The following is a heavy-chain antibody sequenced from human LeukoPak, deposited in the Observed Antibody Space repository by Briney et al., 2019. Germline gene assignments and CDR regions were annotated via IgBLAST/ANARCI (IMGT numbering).Heavy chain of an antibody. CDR1: GFTFSSYW. V-gene: IGHV3-74*03. CDR2: INSDGSST. Sequence: GGSLRLSCAASGFTFSSYWMHWVRRAPGKGLVWVSHINSDGSSTKYADSVKGRFTISRDNAKNSLYLQMNSLRVEDTAFYYCAKDNRRHYTSGPNPDSLHWGQGALVTVSS. D-gene: IGHD6-19*01. CDR3: AKDNRRHYTSGPNPDSLH. J-gene: IGHJ4*02.